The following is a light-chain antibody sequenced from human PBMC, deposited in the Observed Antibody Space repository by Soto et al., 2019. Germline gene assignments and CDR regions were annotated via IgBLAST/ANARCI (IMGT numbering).Light chain of an antibody. J-gene: IGKJ4*01. Sequence: IQLTQSPSSLSASVGDRVTITCRASQDIAIYLAWYQLKPVEAPKLLIYAASTLYGGVPSRFSGSGSGTDFALTITSLQAEDFATYYCQQLRLYPSTFGGGTKVDIK. CDR2: AAS. V-gene: IGKV1-9*01. CDR1: QDIAIY. CDR3: QQLRLYPST.